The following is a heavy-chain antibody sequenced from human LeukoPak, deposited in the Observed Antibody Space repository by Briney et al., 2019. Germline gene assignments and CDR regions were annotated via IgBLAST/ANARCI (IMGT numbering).Heavy chain of an antibody. J-gene: IGHJ4*02. V-gene: IGHV3-30-3*01. Sequence: GGSLRLSCAASGFTFTSYATHWVRQAPGKGLEWVAVISYDGSNKYYADSVKGRFTISRDNSKNTLYLQMNSLRAEDTAVYYCATLTTVRNYWGQGTLVTVSS. D-gene: IGHD4-17*01. CDR2: ISYDGSNK. CDR1: GFTFTSYA. CDR3: ATLTTVRNY.